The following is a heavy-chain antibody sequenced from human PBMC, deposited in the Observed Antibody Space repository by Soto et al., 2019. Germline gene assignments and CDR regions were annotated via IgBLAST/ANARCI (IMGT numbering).Heavy chain of an antibody. CDR2: ISVSGRTT. J-gene: IGHJ4*02. CDR3: AGGDCGSGSCYVLDY. Sequence: EVQLLESGGGLVQPGGSLRLSCAASGVTFTNYAMSWVRQAPGKGLEWVSGISVSGRTTYYGDSVKGRFIVSRDDSKNSLYLQMNTLREEDTAVYYCAGGDCGSGSCYVLDYRDEGTLVTVAS. V-gene: IGHV3-23*01. D-gene: IGHD2-2*01. CDR1: GVTFTNYA.